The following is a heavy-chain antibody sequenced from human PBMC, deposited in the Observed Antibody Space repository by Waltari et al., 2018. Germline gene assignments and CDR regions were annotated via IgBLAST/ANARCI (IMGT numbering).Heavy chain of an antibody. D-gene: IGHD5-18*01. CDR1: GYSISSGYY. Sequence: QVQLQESGPGLVKPSETLSLTCNVSGYSISSGYYWAWFRQPPGKGLEWIGNVHHSGTTYSNPSLKSRVFMSVDTSHNQFSLSLSSVTAADTALFFCARQPVRGNSYGYHFDYWGQGILVTVSS. CDR2: VHHSGTT. CDR3: ARQPVRGNSYGYHFDY. V-gene: IGHV4-38-2*02. J-gene: IGHJ4*02.